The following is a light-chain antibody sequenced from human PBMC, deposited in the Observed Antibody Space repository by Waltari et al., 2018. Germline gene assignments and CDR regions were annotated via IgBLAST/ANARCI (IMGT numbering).Light chain of an antibody. J-gene: IGLJ2*01. CDR1: SSNIGSNT. V-gene: IGLV1-44*01. CDR3: AAWDDSLNGDVV. Sequence: QSVLTQPPSASGTPGQRVTISCSGSSSNIGSNTVNWYQQLPGTAPKLLIYSNNQRPSGVPDRFSGSKSGPSASLAIRGLQSEDEADYYCAAWDDSLNGDVVFGGGTKLTVL. CDR2: SNN.